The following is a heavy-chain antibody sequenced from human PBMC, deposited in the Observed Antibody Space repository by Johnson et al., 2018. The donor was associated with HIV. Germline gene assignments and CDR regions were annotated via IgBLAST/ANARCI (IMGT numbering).Heavy chain of an antibody. CDR3: ARDPAAAALRAFDI. Sequence: QVQLVESGGGLVQPGGSLRLSCAASGFTFSDHYMDWVRQAPGKGLEWVAVIWYDGSKKHYADSVKGRFTISRDNSKNILYLQMNTLRAEDTAVYYCARDPAAAALRAFDIWGQGTMVTVSS. CDR1: GFTFSDHY. CDR2: IWYDGSKK. D-gene: IGHD6-13*01. V-gene: IGHV3-33*08. J-gene: IGHJ3*02.